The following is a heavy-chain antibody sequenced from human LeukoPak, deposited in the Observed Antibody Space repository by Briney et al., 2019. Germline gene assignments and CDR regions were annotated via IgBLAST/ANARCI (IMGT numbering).Heavy chain of an antibody. J-gene: IGHJ4*02. CDR3: ARLTGATPY. Sequence: ASVKVSCKASGGTFSSYAISWVRQAPGQGLEWMGRTIPISGTANYAQKFQGRVTITTDESTSTAYMELSSLRSEDTAVYYCARLTGATPYWGQGTLVTVSS. D-gene: IGHD1-26*01. V-gene: IGHV1-69*05. CDR1: GGTFSSYA. CDR2: TIPISGTA.